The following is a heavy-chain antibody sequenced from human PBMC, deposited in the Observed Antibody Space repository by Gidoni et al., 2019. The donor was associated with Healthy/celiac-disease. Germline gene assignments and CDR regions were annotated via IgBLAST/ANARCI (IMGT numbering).Heavy chain of an antibody. J-gene: IGHJ3*02. CDR3: RASNWLAELDAFDI. D-gene: IGHD7-27*01. V-gene: IGHV1-2*02. CDR2: SNPNSGGT. Sequence: QVQLVPSGAAVKKPGASAKVSCKASGYTFTGYYMHWVRQAPGQGLEWMGWSNPNSGGTNYAKKFQGRVTMTRETSISTAYMELSRLRADDTAVYYCRASNWLAELDAFDIWGQGTMVTVSS. CDR1: GYTFTGYY.